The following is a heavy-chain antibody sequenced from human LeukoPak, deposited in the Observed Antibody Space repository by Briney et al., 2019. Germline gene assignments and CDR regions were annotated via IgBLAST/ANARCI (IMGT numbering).Heavy chain of an antibody. Sequence: GRSLRLSCAASGFTFSRYGMQWFRQAPGKGPEWVAVTSYDGSGKYYADSVKGRFTISRDNAKNSLYLQMNSLRAEDTALYYCAKDMITFGGVIVRGFDPWGQGTLVTVSS. V-gene: IGHV3-30*18. CDR1: GFTFSRYG. J-gene: IGHJ5*02. CDR3: AKDMITFGGVIVRGFDP. D-gene: IGHD3-16*02. CDR2: TSYDGSGK.